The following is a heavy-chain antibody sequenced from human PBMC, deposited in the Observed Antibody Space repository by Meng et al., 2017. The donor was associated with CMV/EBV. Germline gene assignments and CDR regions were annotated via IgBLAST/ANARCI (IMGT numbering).Heavy chain of an antibody. CDR1: GYTFTGYY. CDR2: INPNSGGT. CDR3: TRDAHLTTVTPNWFDP. J-gene: IGHJ5*02. Sequence: QVARVESGGEVEEPWASVKVSCKASGYTFTGYYMHWVRQAPGQGLEWMGWINPNSGGTNYAQKFQGRVTMTRDTSISTAYMELSRLRSDDTAVYYCTRDAHLTTVTPNWFDPWGQGTLVTVSS. D-gene: IGHD4-17*01. V-gene: IGHV1-2*02.